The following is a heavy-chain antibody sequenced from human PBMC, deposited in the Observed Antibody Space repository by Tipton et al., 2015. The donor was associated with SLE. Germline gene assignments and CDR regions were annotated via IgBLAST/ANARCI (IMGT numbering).Heavy chain of an antibody. J-gene: IGHJ6*02. CDR3: ARGGNDFWSPYYYGMDV. CDR1: GGSISSYY. CDR2: IYYSGST. Sequence: TLSLTCTVSGGSISSYYWSWIRQPPGKGLEWIGYIYYSGSTDYNPSLKSRVTISVDTSKNQFSLKLSSVTAADTAVYYCARGGNDFWSPYYYGMDVWGQGTTVTVSS. V-gene: IGHV4-59*12. D-gene: IGHD3-3*01.